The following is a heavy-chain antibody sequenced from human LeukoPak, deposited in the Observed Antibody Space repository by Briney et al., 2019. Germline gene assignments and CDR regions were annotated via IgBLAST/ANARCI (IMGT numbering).Heavy chain of an antibody. V-gene: IGHV3-48*02. D-gene: IGHD3-3*01. CDR2: ISGSSNTI. Sequence: GGSLRLSCATSGVTFSSYSMNWVRQAPGKGMEWVSHISGSSNTIYYADSVKGRFTISRDNAKNSLYLQMDSLRDEATAVYYCASGGSVFGRVILYYFDYWGQGSLVTVSS. J-gene: IGHJ4*02. CDR1: GVTFSSYS. CDR3: ASGGSVFGRVILYYFDY.